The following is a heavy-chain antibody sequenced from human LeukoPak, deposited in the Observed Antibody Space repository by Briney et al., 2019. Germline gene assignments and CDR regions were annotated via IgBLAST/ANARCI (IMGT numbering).Heavy chain of an antibody. Sequence: GKSLRLSRAASGFTFSSYAMHWVRQSPGKGLEWVAVISYDGLYKYSADSVQDRFNISRDNSKNTLYLQMNSLRREDTALYYCAKGEVAVVAASPEYWGQGTLVTVSS. V-gene: IGHV3-30*18. J-gene: IGHJ4*02. D-gene: IGHD2-15*01. CDR1: GFTFSSYA. CDR3: AKGEVAVVAASPEY. CDR2: ISYDGLYK.